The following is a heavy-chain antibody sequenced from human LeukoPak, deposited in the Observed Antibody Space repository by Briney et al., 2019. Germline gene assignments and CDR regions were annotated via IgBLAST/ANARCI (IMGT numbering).Heavy chain of an antibody. CDR2: ISRSGSTI. CDR1: GFTFSSYE. Sequence: GGSLRLSCAASGFTFSSYEMNWVRQAPGKGLEWVSYISRSGSTIDYADSVKGRFTISRDNAKNSLYLQMSSLRAEDTAVYYCAGEGGGSNYAGGQGTLVTVSS. V-gene: IGHV3-48*03. CDR3: AGEGGGSNYA. D-gene: IGHD1-26*01. J-gene: IGHJ4*02.